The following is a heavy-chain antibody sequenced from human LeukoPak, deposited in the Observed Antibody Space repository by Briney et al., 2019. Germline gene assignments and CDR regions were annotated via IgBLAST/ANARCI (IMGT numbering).Heavy chain of an antibody. V-gene: IGHV4-39*07. Sequence: SETLSLTCTVSGGSISSSSYYWGWIRQPPGKGLEWIGSIYYSGSTYYNPSLKSRVTISVDTSKNQFSLKLSSVTAADTAVYYCARGTEQAPYYYYGMDVWGQGTTVTVSS. D-gene: IGHD1/OR15-1a*01. J-gene: IGHJ6*02. CDR3: ARGTEQAPYYYYGMDV. CDR1: GGSISSSSYY. CDR2: IYYSGST.